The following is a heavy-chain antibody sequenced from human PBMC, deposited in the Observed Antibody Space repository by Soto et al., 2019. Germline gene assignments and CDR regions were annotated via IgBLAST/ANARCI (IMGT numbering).Heavy chain of an antibody. Sequence: QVQLQESGPGLVKPSQTLSLTCTVSGGSISSGDYYWSWIRQHPGKGLEWIVYIYYSGSTYYNPSLKSRVTISVDTSKNQFSLKLSSVTAAATAVYYCARWWSGSRQGFDPWGQGTLVTVSS. V-gene: IGHV4-31*03. D-gene: IGHD3-3*01. CDR3: ARWWSGSRQGFDP. CDR1: GGSISSGDYY. J-gene: IGHJ5*02. CDR2: IYYSGST.